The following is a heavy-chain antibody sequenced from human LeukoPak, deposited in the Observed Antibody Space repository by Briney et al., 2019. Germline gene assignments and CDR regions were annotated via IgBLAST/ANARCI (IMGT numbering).Heavy chain of an antibody. D-gene: IGHD6-19*01. J-gene: IGHJ6*03. Sequence: GGSLRLSCAASAFTFSNYNMNWVRQAPGKGLEWVSSITSSGSYIYYADSVKGRFTISRDNAKNSLYLQMNSLRAEDTAVYYCAKAEIGIAVDHRGDYYYCYMDVWGKGTTVTVSS. CDR1: AFTFSNYN. V-gene: IGHV3-21*01. CDR3: AKAEIGIAVDHRGDYYYCYMDV. CDR2: ITSSGSYI.